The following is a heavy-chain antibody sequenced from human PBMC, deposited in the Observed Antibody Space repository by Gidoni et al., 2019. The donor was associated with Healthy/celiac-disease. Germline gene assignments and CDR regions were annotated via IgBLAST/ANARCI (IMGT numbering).Heavy chain of an antibody. V-gene: IGHV4-59*08. CDR1: GGSISSYY. CDR2: IYYSGST. D-gene: IGHD6-13*01. Sequence: QVQLQESGPGLVKPSETLSLTCTVSGGSISSYYWSWIRQPPGKGLEWIGYIYYSGSTNYNPSLKSRVTISVDTSKNQFSLKLSSVTAADTAVYYCARLRRVLLAAAGTGEYYYYGMDVWGQGTTVTVSS. J-gene: IGHJ6*02. CDR3: ARLRRVLLAAAGTGEYYYYGMDV.